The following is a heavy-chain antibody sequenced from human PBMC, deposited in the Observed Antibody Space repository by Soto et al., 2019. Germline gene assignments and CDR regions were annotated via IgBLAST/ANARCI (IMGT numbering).Heavy chain of an antibody. D-gene: IGHD3-10*01. Sequence: GASVKVSCKASGYTFTSYAMHWVRQAPGQRLEWMGWINAGNGNTKYSQKFQGRVTITRDTSASTAYMELSSLRSEDTAVYYCARPLHHVLLWFGELNYWGQGTLVTVSS. J-gene: IGHJ4*02. V-gene: IGHV1-3*01. CDR2: INAGNGNT. CDR1: GYTFTSYA. CDR3: ARPLHHVLLWFGELNY.